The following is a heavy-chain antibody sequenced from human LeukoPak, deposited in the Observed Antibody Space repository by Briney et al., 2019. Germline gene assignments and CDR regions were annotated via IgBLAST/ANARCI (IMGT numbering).Heavy chain of an antibody. CDR3: ARLRYSDY. CDR2: IYYSGST. V-gene: IGHV4-39*01. J-gene: IGHJ4*02. Sequence: SETLSLTCTVSGGSISSSSYYWGWIRQPPGRGLEWIGSIYYSGSTYYNPPLKSRVTISVDTSKNQFSLKLSSVTAADTAVYYCARLRYSDYWGQGTLVTVSS. D-gene: IGHD2-21*01. CDR1: GGSISSSSYY.